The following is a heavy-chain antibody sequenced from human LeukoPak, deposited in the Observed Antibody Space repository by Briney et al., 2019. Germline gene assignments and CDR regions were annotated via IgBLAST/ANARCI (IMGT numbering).Heavy chain of an antibody. CDR2: IIPIFGTA. CDR3: ARAGEYSSSWYEVDY. CDR1: GGTFSSYA. J-gene: IGHJ4*02. V-gene: IGHV1-69*05. Sequence: SVKVPCKASGGTFSSYAISWVRQAPGQGLEWRGGIIPIFGTANYAQKFQGRVTITTDESTSTAYMELSSLRSEDTAVYYCARAGEYSSSWYEVDYWGQGTLVTVSS. D-gene: IGHD6-13*01.